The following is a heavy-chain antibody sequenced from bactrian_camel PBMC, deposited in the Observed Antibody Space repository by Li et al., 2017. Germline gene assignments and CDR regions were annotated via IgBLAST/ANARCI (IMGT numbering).Heavy chain of an antibody. Sequence: VQLVESGGGSVQAGGSLRLSCAASGFTFSLWGMSWVRQAPGKGLEWVSVISDDSGTILYADSVKGRFTISRDNDKNTLYLHLNDLKPEDTAMYYCAAVDEWFPTCGLKTDFNYWGQGTQVTVS. CDR1: GFTFSLWG. CDR3: AAVDEWFPTCGLKTDFNY. J-gene: IGHJ6*01. CDR2: ISDDSGTI. D-gene: IGHD6*01. V-gene: IGHV3S40*01.